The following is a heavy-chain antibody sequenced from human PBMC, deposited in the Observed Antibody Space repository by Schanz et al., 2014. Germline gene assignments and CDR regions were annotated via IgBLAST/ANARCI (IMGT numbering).Heavy chain of an antibody. V-gene: IGHV3-48*04. CDR2: ITYNGGTI. CDR3: VRVSFADPRLYRGMDRDIDY. CDR1: GITFSSHS. Sequence: EVQLLESGGGLVEPGGSLRLSCAASGITFSSHSFNWVRQAPGKGLEWISYITYNGGTIYYADSVKGRFTISRDDAKKSMYLQMNNLRAEDTAVYYCVRVSFADPRLYRGMDRDIDYWGQGTLVTVSS. D-gene: IGHD5-18*01. J-gene: IGHJ4*02.